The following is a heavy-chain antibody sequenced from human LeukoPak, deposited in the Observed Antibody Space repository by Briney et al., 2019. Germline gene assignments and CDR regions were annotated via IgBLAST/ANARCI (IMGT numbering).Heavy chain of an antibody. CDR3: ARDFGRYYFDY. CDR2: ISSRSGYI. J-gene: IGHJ4*02. CDR1: GFTFSSYS. Sequence: GGYLRLSCAASGFTFSSYSMNWVRQAPGKGLEWVSSISSRSGYIYYADSVKGRFTISRDNAKNPLYLQMNSLRAEDTAVYYCARDFGRYYFDYWGQGTLVTVSS. D-gene: IGHD3-10*01. V-gene: IGHV3-21*01.